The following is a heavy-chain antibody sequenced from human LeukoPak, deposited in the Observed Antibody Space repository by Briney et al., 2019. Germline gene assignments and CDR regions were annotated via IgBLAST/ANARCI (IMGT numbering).Heavy chain of an antibody. D-gene: IGHD2-2*01. CDR3: ARHGFLKVPAAIGGPVDY. V-gene: IGHV4-39*01. CDR2: IYYSGST. CDR1: GGSISSSSYY. J-gene: IGHJ4*02. Sequence: SETLSLTCTVSGGSISSSSYYWGWIRQPPGKGLEWIGCIYYSGSTYYNPSLKSRVTISVDTSKNQFSLKLSSVTAADTAVYYCARHGFLKVPAAIGGPVDYWGQGTLVTVSS.